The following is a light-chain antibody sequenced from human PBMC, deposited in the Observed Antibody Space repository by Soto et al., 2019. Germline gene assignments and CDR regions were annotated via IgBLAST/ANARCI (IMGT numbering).Light chain of an antibody. V-gene: IGLV2-23*02. CDR3: CSYAGTSAVVI. Sequence: QSALTQPASVSGSPGQSITISCTGTRSDVGNYNLISWYLQYPGKAPQLMIYDVTKRPLGVSDRFSGSKSGITASLTISGLQPEDEGDYYCCSYAGTSAVVIFGGGTKVTVL. CDR2: DVT. CDR1: RSDVGNYNL. J-gene: IGLJ2*01.